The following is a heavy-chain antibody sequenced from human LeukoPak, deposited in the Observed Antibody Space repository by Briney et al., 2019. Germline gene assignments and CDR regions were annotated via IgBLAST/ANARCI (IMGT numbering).Heavy chain of an antibody. J-gene: IGHJ6*02. CDR3: ARYCGGDCYGMDV. V-gene: IGHV3-7*01. CDR2: IKQDGSEK. D-gene: IGHD2-21*01. CDR1: EFTFSSYW. Sequence: GSLRLSCTASEFTFSSYWMSWVRQAPGKGLEWVANIKQDGSEKDYVDSVKGRFTISRDNAKNSLYLQMNNLRAEDTAVHYCARYCGGDCYGMDVWGQGTTVTVSS.